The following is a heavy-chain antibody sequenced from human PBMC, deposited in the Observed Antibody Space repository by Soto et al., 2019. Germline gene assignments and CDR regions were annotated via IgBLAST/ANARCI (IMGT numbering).Heavy chain of an antibody. Sequence: QVQLVQSGAEVKKPGASVKVSCKASGYTFTSYAMHWVRQAPGQRLEWMGWINAGNGNTKYSQKFQGRVTITRDTSASTAYMELSSLRSEDTAVYYCARAGYFDWLLYYGMDVWGQGTTVTVSS. J-gene: IGHJ6*02. CDR2: INAGNGNT. D-gene: IGHD3-9*01. CDR1: GYTFTSYA. CDR3: ARAGYFDWLLYYGMDV. V-gene: IGHV1-3*01.